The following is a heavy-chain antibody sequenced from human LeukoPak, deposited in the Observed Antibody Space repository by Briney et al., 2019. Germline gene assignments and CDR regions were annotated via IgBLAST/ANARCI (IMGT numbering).Heavy chain of an antibody. D-gene: IGHD3-22*01. Sequence: SETLSLTCTVSGGSISSGSYYWSWIRQPAGKGLEWIGRIYTSGSTNYNPSLKSRVTISVDTSKNQFSLNLTSVTAADTAVYYCARAGYYVFDFGGKGTTVTFSS. CDR3: ARAGYYVFDF. CDR1: GGSISSGSYY. V-gene: IGHV4-61*02. CDR2: IYTSGST. J-gene: IGHJ3*01.